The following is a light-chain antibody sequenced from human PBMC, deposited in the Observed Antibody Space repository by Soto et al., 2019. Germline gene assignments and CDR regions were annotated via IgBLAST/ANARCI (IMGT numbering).Light chain of an antibody. CDR2: RND. CDR3: AAGDERPRGVG. CDR1: SSNIGSNY. V-gene: IGLV1-47*01. Sequence: QSVLTQPPSESGTPGQRVSMSCSGSSSNIGSNYVYWYQQLPGTAPKDLIYRNDQRPSGVPDRFSGSKSGTSASLAISGLRSEDGGGYFCAAGDERPRGVGFGGRPKLTVL. J-gene: IGLJ2*01.